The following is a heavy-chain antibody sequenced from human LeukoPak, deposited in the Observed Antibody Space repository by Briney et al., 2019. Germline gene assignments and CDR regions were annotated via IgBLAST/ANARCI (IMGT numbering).Heavy chain of an antibody. CDR3: ARDTEYSSSSYYYYYYMDV. V-gene: IGHV4-4*07. CDR2: IYTRGST. Sequence: SETLSLTCTVSGGSISSYYWSWIRQPAGKGLEWIGRIYTRGSTNYNPSLKSRVTMSVDTSNNQFSLKLSSVTAADTAVYYCARDTEYSSSSYYYYYYMDVWGKGTTVTVSS. J-gene: IGHJ6*03. D-gene: IGHD6-6*01. CDR1: GGSISSYY.